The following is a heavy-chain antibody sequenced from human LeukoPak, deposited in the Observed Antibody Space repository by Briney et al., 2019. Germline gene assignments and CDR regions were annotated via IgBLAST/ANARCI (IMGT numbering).Heavy chain of an antibody. D-gene: IGHD2-2*01. CDR2: IKQDGIEK. J-gene: IGHJ6*04. CDR1: GFTFSSYW. Sequence: GGSLRLSCAASGFTFSSYWMSWVRQAPGKGLEWVANIKQDGIEKYYVDSVKGRFTISRDNAKNSLYLQMNSLRAEDTAVYYCARGQRAIGYCSSTSCSFGMDVWGKGTTVTVSS. V-gene: IGHV3-7*03. CDR3: ARGQRAIGYCSSTSCSFGMDV.